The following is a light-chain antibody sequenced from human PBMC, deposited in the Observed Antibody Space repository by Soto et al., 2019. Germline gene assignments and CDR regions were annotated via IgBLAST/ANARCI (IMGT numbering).Light chain of an antibody. J-gene: IGKJ5*01. CDR3: QQYNNWPPAIT. CDR2: GAS. Sequence: EIVMTQSPATLSVSPGERATLSCRASQSVRSTHLAWYQLKPGQAPRLFIYGASTRATGIPARFSGSGSGTEFTLTISSLQSEDFAVYYCQQYNNWPPAITFGQGTRLEIK. CDR1: QSVRSTH. V-gene: IGKV3-15*01.